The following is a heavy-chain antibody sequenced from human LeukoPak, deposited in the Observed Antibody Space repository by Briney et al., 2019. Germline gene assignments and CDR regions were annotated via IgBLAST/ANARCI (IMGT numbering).Heavy chain of an antibody. J-gene: IGHJ3*02. Sequence: SQTLSLTCTVSGGSISSGDYYWSWIRQPPGTGLECIGYIYYSGSTYYNPSLKSRVTISVDTSKNQFSLKLSSVTAADTAVYYCARRGNTAMVQWPQRSAFDIWGQGTMVTVSS. V-gene: IGHV4-30-4*01. CDR3: ARRGNTAMVQWPQRSAFDI. CDR1: GGSISSGDYY. D-gene: IGHD5-18*01. CDR2: IYYSGST.